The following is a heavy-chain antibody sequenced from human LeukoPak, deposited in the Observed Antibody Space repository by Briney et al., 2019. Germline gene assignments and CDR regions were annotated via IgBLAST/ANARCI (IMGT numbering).Heavy chain of an antibody. CDR1: GDSISSYY. CDR2: IYYSGST. V-gene: IGHV4-59*01. J-gene: IGHJ4*02. D-gene: IGHD1-26*01. Sequence: SETLSLTCTVSGDSISSYYWSWIRQPPGKGLGWIGYIYYSGSTNYNPSLKSRVTISVDTSKNQFSLKLSSMTAADAAVYYCARDGSYYTYWGQGTLVTVSS. CDR3: ARDGSYYTY.